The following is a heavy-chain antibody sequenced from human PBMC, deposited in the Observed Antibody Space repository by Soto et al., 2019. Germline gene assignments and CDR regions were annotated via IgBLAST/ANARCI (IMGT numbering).Heavy chain of an antibody. V-gene: IGHV1-69-2*01. CDR2: VDPEDGET. J-gene: IGHJ4*02. D-gene: IGHD2-15*01. CDR3: ATVGGPYCSGGSCPFDY. CDR1: GYTFTDYY. Sequence: EVQLVQSGAEVKKPGATVKISCKVSGYTFTDYYMHWVQQPPGKGLEWMVLVDPEDGETIYAEKFQGRVTITADTTTDTSYRERSSLRSEDTAVYYCATVGGPYCSGGSCPFDYWGQGTLVTVSS.